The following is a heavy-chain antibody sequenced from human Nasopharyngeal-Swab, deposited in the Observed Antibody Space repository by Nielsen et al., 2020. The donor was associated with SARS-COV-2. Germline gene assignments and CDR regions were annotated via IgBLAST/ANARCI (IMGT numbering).Heavy chain of an antibody. Sequence: SVKVSCKASGYTFTGYYMHWVRQAPGQGLEWMGWINPNSGGTNYAQKFQGWVTMTRDTSISTAYMELSRLRSDDTAVYYCARDKSGYDSTYYYYGMDVWGQGTTVTVSS. CDR2: INPNSGGT. CDR1: GYTFTGYY. CDR3: ARDKSGYDSTYYYYGMDV. V-gene: IGHV1-2*04. D-gene: IGHD5-12*01. J-gene: IGHJ6*02.